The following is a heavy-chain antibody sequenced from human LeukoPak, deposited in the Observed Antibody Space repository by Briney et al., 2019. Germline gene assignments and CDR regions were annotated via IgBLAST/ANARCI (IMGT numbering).Heavy chain of an antibody. CDR3: ARRHGRCSDGSCYYPDY. J-gene: IGHJ4*02. V-gene: IGHV1-8*01. Sequence: GASVKVSCKASGYTFTSYDINWVRQATGQGLEWMGWMNPNSGNTGYAQKFQGRVTMTRNSSITTAYMERSSLRSEDTAVYYCARRHGRCSDGSCYYPDYWGQGTLVTVSS. D-gene: IGHD2-15*01. CDR1: GYTFTSYD. CDR2: MNPNSGNT.